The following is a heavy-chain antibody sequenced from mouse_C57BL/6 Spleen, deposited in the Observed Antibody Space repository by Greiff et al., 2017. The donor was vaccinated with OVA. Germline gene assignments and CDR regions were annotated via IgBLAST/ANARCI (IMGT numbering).Heavy chain of an antibody. D-gene: IGHD1-1*01. CDR3: ARSPPPTMYYYGDWYFDV. CDR1: GYAFSSSW. J-gene: IGHJ1*03. CDR2: IYPGDGDT. Sequence: QVQLQQSGPELVKPGASVKISCKASGYAFSSSWMNWVKQRPGKGLEWIGRIYPGDGDTNYNGKFKGKATLTADKSSSTAYMQLSSLTSEDSAVYFCARSPPPTMYYYGDWYFDVWGTGTTVTVSS. V-gene: IGHV1-82*01.